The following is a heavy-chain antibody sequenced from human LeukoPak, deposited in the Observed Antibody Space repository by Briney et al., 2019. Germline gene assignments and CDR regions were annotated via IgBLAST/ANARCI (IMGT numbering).Heavy chain of an antibody. Sequence: GASVKVSCKASGGTFSSYAISWVRQAPGQGLEWMGGIIPIFGTANYAQKFQGRVTITTDESTSTAYMELSSLRSEDTAVYYCARAGSNEYSSRWYFNWFDPWGQGTLVTVSS. D-gene: IGHD6-13*01. CDR3: ARAGSNEYSSRWYFNWFDP. CDR2: IIPIFGTA. CDR1: GGTFSSYA. V-gene: IGHV1-69*05. J-gene: IGHJ5*02.